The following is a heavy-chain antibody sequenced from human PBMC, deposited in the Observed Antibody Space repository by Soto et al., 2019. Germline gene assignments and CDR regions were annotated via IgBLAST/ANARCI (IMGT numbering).Heavy chain of an antibody. D-gene: IGHD6-13*01. CDR3: AKFREQQLVFYYYGMDV. Sequence: GGSLRLSCAASGFTFSSYGMHWVRQAPGKGLEWVAVISYDGSNKYYADSVKGRFTISRDNSKNTLYLQMNSLRAEDTAVYYCAKFREQQLVFYYYGMDVWGQGTTVTVSS. CDR2: ISYDGSNK. J-gene: IGHJ6*02. CDR1: GFTFSSYG. V-gene: IGHV3-30*18.